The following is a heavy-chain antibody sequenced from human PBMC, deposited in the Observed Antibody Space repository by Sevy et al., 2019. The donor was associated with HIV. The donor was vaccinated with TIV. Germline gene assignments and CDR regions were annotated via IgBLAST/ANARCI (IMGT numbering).Heavy chain of an antibody. D-gene: IGHD1-1*01. Sequence: ASVKVSCKASGGTFSSYAISWVRQAPGQGLEWMGGIIPIFGTANYEQKFQGSVTITADESTSTAYMELSSLRSEDTAVYYCARGSNDGASRRRGNYYYYGMDDWGQGTTVTVSS. CDR3: ARGSNDGASRRRGNYYYYGMDD. CDR2: IIPIFGTA. CDR1: GGTFSSYA. V-gene: IGHV1-69*13. J-gene: IGHJ6*02.